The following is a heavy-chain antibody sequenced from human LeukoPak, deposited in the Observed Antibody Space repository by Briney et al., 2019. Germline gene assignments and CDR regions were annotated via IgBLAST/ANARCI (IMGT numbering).Heavy chain of an antibody. J-gene: IGHJ4*02. V-gene: IGHV3-48*03. CDR3: ASLGQARYSSFRFDY. D-gene: IGHD6-19*01. Sequence: GGSLRLSCAASGFTFSSYEMNWVRQAPGKGLEGVSYISSSGSTIYYADSVKGRFTISRDNAKNSLYLQMNSLRAEDTAVYYCASLGQARYSSFRFDYWGQGTLVTVSS. CDR1: GFTFSSYE. CDR2: ISSSGSTI.